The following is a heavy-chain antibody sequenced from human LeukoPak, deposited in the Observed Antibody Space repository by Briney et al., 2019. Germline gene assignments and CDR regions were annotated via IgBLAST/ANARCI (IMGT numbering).Heavy chain of an antibody. Sequence: SVKVSCKASGGTFSSYTISWVQQAPGQGLGWMGRIIPILGIANYAQKFQGRVTITADKSTSTAYMELSSLRSEDTAVYYCARTDYYDAREDYWGQGTLVTVSS. V-gene: IGHV1-69*02. CDR1: GGTFSSYT. J-gene: IGHJ4*02. CDR2: IIPILGIA. D-gene: IGHD3-22*01. CDR3: ARTDYYDAREDY.